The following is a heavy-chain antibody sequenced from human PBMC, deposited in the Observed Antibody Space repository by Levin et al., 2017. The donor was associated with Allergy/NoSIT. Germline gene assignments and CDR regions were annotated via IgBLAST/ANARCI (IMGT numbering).Heavy chain of an antibody. J-gene: IGHJ4*02. Sequence: GGSLRLSCAASGFTFSSYSMNWVRQAPGKGLEWVSSISSSSSYIYYADSVKGRFTISRDNAKNSLYLQMNSLRAEDTAVYYCAREETMGSSWYAPWYFDYWGQGTLVAVSS. CDR3: AREETMGSSWYAPWYFDY. V-gene: IGHV3-21*01. D-gene: IGHD6-13*01. CDR1: GFTFSSYS. CDR2: ISSSSSYI.